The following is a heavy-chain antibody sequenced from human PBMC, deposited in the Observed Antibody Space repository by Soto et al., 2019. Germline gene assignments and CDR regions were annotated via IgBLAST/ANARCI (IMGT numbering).Heavy chain of an antibody. D-gene: IGHD2-2*02. J-gene: IGHJ4*02. V-gene: IGHV1-18*01. CDR1: GYTFRSNG. CDR3: ASAFTVPAAIGY. Sequence: SVKVPCKNCGYTFRSNGISWLRPAPGQGLEWMGWISGYNGHPIEAQKFQGRITMTIDTSTTTVYMELSSLRSEDTAVYYCASAFTVPAAIGYWGQGTLVTVS. CDR2: ISGYNGHP.